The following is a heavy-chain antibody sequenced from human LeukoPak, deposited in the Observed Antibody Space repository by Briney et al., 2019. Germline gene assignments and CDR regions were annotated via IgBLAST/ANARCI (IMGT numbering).Heavy chain of an antibody. CDR1: GFTFDDYG. CDR2: INWNGGST. Sequence: GGSLRLSCAAFGFTFDDYGMSWVRQAPGKGLEWVSGINWNGGSTSYADSVKGRFTISRDNAKNSLYLQMNSLRAEDTAVYYCARDASLNYDFWSGLFDYWGQGTLVTVSS. D-gene: IGHD3-3*01. J-gene: IGHJ4*02. CDR3: ARDASLNYDFWSGLFDY. V-gene: IGHV3-20*04.